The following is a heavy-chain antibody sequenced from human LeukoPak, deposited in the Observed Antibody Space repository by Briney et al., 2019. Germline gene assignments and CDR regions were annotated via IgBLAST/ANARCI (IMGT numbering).Heavy chain of an antibody. CDR1: GGSISSYY. Sequence: PSETLSLTCTISGGSISSYYWSWIRQPPGKGLEWIGEINHSGSTNYNPSLKSRVTISVDTSKNQFSLKLSSVTAADTAVYYCASRGSNFDYWGQGTLVTVSS. V-gene: IGHV4-34*01. J-gene: IGHJ4*02. D-gene: IGHD6-25*01. CDR2: INHSGST. CDR3: ASRGSNFDY.